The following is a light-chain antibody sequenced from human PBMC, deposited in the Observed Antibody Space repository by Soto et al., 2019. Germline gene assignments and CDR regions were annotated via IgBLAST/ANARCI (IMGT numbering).Light chain of an antibody. CDR2: DAS. Sequence: EIVLTQSPATLSLSPGERATLSCRASQSVGSYFAWYQQKPGQAPRLLIYDASNRATGIPARFSGSGSGTDFTLPFSSLEPDDFAVYYCQQRGNWPVTFGQGTRVDIK. CDR1: QSVGSY. V-gene: IGKV3-11*01. CDR3: QQRGNWPVT. J-gene: IGKJ1*01.